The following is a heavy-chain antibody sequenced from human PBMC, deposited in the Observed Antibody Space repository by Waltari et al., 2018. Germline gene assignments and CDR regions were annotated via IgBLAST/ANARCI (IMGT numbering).Heavy chain of an antibody. J-gene: IGHJ1*01. D-gene: IGHD4-17*01. CDR1: GFTFSRSW. V-gene: IGHV3-7*01. CDR3: AKASKDYGDYAEYFQY. CDR2: IQQNGSEK. Sequence: EVQLVESGGDLVQPGGSLRLSCAASGFTFSRSWMTWVRQAPGKGLEWVGNIQQNGSEKWYADSVRGRFTISRDNAMNSLYLQMNSLRAEDTAVYYCAKASKDYGDYAEYFQYWGQGTLVTVSS.